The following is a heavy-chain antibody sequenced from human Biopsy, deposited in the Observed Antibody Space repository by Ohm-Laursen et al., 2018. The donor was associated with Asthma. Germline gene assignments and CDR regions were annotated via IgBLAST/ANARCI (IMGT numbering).Heavy chain of an antibody. CDR1: GGTFSNFA. CDR2: IMTVLGTT. J-gene: IGHJ6*02. D-gene: IGHD6-19*01. V-gene: IGHV1-69*01. Sequence: SSVKVSCKAPGGTFSNFAISWVRQAPGQGLEWLGGIMTVLGTTNYVQKFQGRVTITADESTSTAYMEVTSLRSEDTAIYYCARCQVGYSSGWSLLLKKIYYSGMDVWGQGTAVTVSS. CDR3: ARCQVGYSSGWSLLLKKIYYSGMDV.